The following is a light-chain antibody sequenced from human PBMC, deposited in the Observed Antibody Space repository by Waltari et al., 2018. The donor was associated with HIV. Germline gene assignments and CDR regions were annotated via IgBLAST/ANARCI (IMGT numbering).Light chain of an antibody. Sequence: DIVMTQSPLSLSVTPGEAVSISCRSNQSLLHSNGYNYLDWYLQRPGQSPQLLIYLGSNRASVVPDRFRGSGSGTDFTLKISRVQAEDVGAYYCMQALQTPIFTFGPGTKVDIK. CDR3: MQALQTPIFT. CDR1: QSLLHSNGYNY. V-gene: IGKV2-28*01. J-gene: IGKJ3*01. CDR2: LGS.